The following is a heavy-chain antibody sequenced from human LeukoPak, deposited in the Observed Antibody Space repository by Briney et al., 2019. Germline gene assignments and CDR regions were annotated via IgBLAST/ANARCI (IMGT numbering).Heavy chain of an antibody. CDR3: AKGGVRYCSSTSCYGGYFDH. Sequence: GGSLRLPCAASGFTFDDYAMHWVRQAPGKGLEWVSGISWNSGSIGYADSVKGRFTISRDNAKNSLYLQMNSLRAEDTALYYCAKGGVRYCSSTSCYGGYFDHWGQGTLVTVSS. D-gene: IGHD2-2*01. CDR2: ISWNSGSI. J-gene: IGHJ4*02. V-gene: IGHV3-9*01. CDR1: GFTFDDYA.